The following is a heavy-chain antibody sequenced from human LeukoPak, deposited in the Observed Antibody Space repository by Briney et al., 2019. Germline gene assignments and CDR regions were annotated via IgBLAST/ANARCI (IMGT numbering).Heavy chain of an antibody. J-gene: IGHJ4*02. CDR2: ISGSGGST. CDR1: GFTFSSYA. CDR3: ARRNYYDSSGYAD. Sequence: GGSLRLSCAASGFTFSSYAMSWVRQAPGKGLEWVSAISGSGGSTYYADSVKGQFTISRDNAKNSLYLQMNSLRAEDTAVYYCARRNYYDSSGYADWGQGTLVTVSS. D-gene: IGHD3-22*01. V-gene: IGHV3-23*01.